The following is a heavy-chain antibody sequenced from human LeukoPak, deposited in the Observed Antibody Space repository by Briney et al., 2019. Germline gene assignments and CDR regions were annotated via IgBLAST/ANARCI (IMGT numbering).Heavy chain of an antibody. Sequence: ASVKVSCKASGYTFTSYGISWVRQAPGQGLEWMGWISAYNGNTNYAQKLQGRVTMTTDTSTSTAYMELRSLRSDDTAVYYCARDGRYDFWSGDNWFDPWGQGTLVTVSS. D-gene: IGHD3-3*01. CDR2: ISAYNGNT. CDR1: GYTFTSYG. CDR3: ARDGRYDFWSGDNWFDP. V-gene: IGHV1-18*01. J-gene: IGHJ5*02.